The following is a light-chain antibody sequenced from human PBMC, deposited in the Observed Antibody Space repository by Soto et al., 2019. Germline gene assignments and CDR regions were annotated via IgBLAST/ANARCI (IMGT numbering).Light chain of an antibody. V-gene: IGKV3-15*01. CDR3: QQYNNWPRAT. J-gene: IGKJ4*01. CDR2: RTS. Sequence: IVMTQSPATLSVSPGERATLSCRASQSISSNLAWYQQKPGQAPRLLMFRTSSRATVFPARFSGSGSGTEFNLTISSLQSEDFGVYYCQQYNNWPRATFGGGTKVDI. CDR1: QSISSN.